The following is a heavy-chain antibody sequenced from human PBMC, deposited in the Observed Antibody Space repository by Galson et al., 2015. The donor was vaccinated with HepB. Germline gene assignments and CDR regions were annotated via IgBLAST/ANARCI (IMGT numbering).Heavy chain of an antibody. V-gene: IGHV3-7*03. CDR3: VRNDEDC. Sequence: SLRLSCAASGFTFSTYWMTWVRQAPGKGLECVAHIKQDGSEKYYVDSVKGRFTISRDNAKNSLYLQMNSLRVEDTAVYYCVRNDEDCWGQGTLVTVSS. CDR1: GFTFSTYW. D-gene: IGHD1-1*01. CDR2: IKQDGSEK. J-gene: IGHJ4*02.